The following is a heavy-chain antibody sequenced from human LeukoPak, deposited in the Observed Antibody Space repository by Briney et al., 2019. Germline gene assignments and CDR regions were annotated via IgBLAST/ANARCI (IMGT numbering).Heavy chain of an antibody. CDR1: GFTFSSYW. Sequence: GGSLRLSCAASGFTFSSYWMSWVRQAPGKGLEWVANIKLDGSDKFYVESVKGRFTISRDNAKKSMYLQMNSLRAEDTAVYYCAKMGIAAADPFDSWGQEILVTVSS. J-gene: IGHJ4*02. D-gene: IGHD6-13*01. CDR3: AKMGIAAADPFDS. CDR2: IKLDGSDK. V-gene: IGHV3-7*01.